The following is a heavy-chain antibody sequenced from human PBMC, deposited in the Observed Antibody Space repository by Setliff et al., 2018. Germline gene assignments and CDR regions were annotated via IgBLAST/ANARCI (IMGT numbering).Heavy chain of an antibody. D-gene: IGHD3-3*01. Sequence: SETLSLTCTVSGSSFSSYSWSWIRQPPGKGLEWIGYKYYSGSTYYSPSLESRVTISVDTSKNRFSLKLNSVTAADTAVYYCARLSGYYFDYWGQGTLVTVPQ. V-gene: IGHV4-59*08. CDR2: KYYSGST. J-gene: IGHJ4*02. CDR3: ARLSGYYFDY. CDR1: GSSFSSYS.